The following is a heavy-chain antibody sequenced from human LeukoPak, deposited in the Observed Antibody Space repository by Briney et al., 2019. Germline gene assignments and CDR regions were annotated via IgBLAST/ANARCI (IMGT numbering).Heavy chain of an antibody. V-gene: IGHV3-30-3*01. J-gene: IGHJ4*02. Sequence: PGGSLRLSCAASGFTFSSYAMHWVRQAPGEGLEWVAVISYDGSNKYYADSVKGRFTISRDNSKSTLYLQMNSLRPEDTAVYYCARDAGYSSGWFSRVTNYWGQGTLVTVSS. CDR1: GFTFSSYA. CDR2: ISYDGSNK. D-gene: IGHD6-19*01. CDR3: ARDAGYSSGWFSRVTNY.